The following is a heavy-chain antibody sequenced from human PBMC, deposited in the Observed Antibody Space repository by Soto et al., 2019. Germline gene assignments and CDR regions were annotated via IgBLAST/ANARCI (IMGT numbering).Heavy chain of an antibody. J-gene: IGHJ4*02. D-gene: IGHD1-26*01. CDR3: ARAVVGATLFDY. Sequence: ASVKVSCKASGYTFTSYGISWVRQAPGQGLEWMGWISAYNGNTNYAQKLQGRVTMTTDTSTSTAYVELRSLRSDDSAVYYCARAVVGATLFDYWGQGTLVTVSS. V-gene: IGHV1-18*01. CDR1: GYTFTSYG. CDR2: ISAYNGNT.